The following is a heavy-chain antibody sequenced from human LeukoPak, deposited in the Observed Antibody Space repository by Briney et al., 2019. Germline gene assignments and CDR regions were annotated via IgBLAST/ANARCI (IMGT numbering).Heavy chain of an antibody. CDR1: GGSLTYYY. V-gene: IGHV4-59*12. CDR3: ARAPYENAFDI. Sequence: SETLSLTCTVSGGSLTYYYWTWIRQPPGKGLEWIGYIYYSGSTNYNPSLKSRVTISVDTSKNQFSLKLSSVTAADTAVYYCARAPYENAFDIWGQGTMVTVSS. CDR2: IYYSGST. D-gene: IGHD3-16*01. J-gene: IGHJ3*02.